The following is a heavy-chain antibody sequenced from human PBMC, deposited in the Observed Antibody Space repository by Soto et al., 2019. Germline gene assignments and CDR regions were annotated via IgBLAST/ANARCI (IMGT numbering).Heavy chain of an antibody. CDR3: AREIDGYYGMDV. CDR2: IIPMFGTA. CDR1: GGTFSTDS. Sequence: QVQLVQSGAEVKKPGSSVKVSCKASGGTFSTDSISWVRQAPGQGLEWMGGIIPMFGTANNAQKFQGRDTITADESTSTAYMELSSLSCEDTDVYFCAREIDGYYGMDVWGQGTTVTVAS. J-gene: IGHJ6*02. V-gene: IGHV1-69*12.